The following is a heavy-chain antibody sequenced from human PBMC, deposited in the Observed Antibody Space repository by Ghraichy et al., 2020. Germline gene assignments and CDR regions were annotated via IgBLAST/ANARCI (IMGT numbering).Heavy chain of an antibody. J-gene: IGHJ4*02. CDR2: IYYSGST. V-gene: IGHV4-39*01. CDR3: ARRGDY. Sequence: SETLSLTCTVSGGSISTNYYYWGWIRQPPGKGLEWIGRIYYSGSTDYNPSLKNRVTISLDTSKNQFSLRVSSVSAADTAVYYCARRGDYWGQGTLATVSS. CDR1: GGSISTNYYY.